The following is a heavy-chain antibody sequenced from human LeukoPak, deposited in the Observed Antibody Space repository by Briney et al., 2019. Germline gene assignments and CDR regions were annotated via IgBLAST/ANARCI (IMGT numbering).Heavy chain of an antibody. D-gene: IGHD5-12*01. CDR2: IHYSGRT. CDR1: GGSISSYY. V-gene: IGHV4-59*08. J-gene: IGHJ6*02. Sequence: SETLSLTCTVSGGSISSYYWSWIRQPPGKGLEWIGYIHYSGRTNYNPSLESRVTVSVDSSKNQFSLKLHSVTAGDTAVYYCARDYIVPTDSDYYGMDVWGQRTLVTVSS. CDR3: ARDYIVPTDSDYYGMDV.